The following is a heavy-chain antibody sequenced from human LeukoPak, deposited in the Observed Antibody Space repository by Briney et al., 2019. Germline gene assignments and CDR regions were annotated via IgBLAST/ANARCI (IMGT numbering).Heavy chain of an antibody. CDR3: ARFSSSWYGVDV. CDR1: GGSMNTYF. V-gene: IGHV4-59*01. Sequence: LETLSLTRTVSGGSMNTYFWTWIRQPPGKGLEWIGYIYYSGSTNYNPLLKSRVTISVDTSKNHFSLKLSSVTAADTAVYYCARFSSSWYGVDVWGKGITVTVSS. J-gene: IGHJ6*04. CDR2: IYYSGST. D-gene: IGHD6-13*01.